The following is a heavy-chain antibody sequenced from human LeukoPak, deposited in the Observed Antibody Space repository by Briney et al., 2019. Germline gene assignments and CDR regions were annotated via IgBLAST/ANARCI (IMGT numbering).Heavy chain of an antibody. CDR3: ARHKGAVRGAQQNWFDP. J-gene: IGHJ5*02. V-gene: IGHV4-38-2*02. CDR2: MYQTGST. D-gene: IGHD3-10*01. CDR1: RYSISSDYY. Sequence: SETLSLTCTVSRYSISSDYYWGWIRQPPGKGLEWIASMYQTGSTYYNPSLKSRVTISVDTSKNQFSLKLSSVTAADTAVYYCARHKGAVRGAQQNWFDPWGQGTLVTVSS.